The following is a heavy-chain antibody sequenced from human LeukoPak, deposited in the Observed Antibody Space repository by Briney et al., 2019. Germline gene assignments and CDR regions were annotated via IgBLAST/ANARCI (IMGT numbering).Heavy chain of an antibody. CDR3: ARRTLTGTTVNYMDV. CDR1: GGSISSSSYY. V-gene: IGHV4-39*01. Sequence: SETLSLTCTVSGGSISSSSYYWGWIRQPPGKGPEWIGSIYYSGSTYYNPSLKSRVTISVDTSKNQFSLKLSSVTAADTAVYYCARRTLTGTTVNYMDVWGKGTTVTVSS. J-gene: IGHJ6*03. CDR2: IYYSGST. D-gene: IGHD1-7*01.